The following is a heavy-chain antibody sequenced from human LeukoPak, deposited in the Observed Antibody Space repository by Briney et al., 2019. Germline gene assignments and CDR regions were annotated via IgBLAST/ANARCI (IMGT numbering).Heavy chain of an antibody. CDR3: ARVANDYGDYGGAFDY. Sequence: PGGSLRLSCAASGFTVSSNYMSWVRQAPGKGLEWVSVIYSGGSTYYADSVKGRFTISRDNSKNTLYLQMNSLRAEDTAVYYCARVANDYGDYGGAFDYWGQGTLVTVSS. J-gene: IGHJ4*02. V-gene: IGHV3-53*01. CDR1: GFTVSSNY. D-gene: IGHD4-17*01. CDR2: IYSGGST.